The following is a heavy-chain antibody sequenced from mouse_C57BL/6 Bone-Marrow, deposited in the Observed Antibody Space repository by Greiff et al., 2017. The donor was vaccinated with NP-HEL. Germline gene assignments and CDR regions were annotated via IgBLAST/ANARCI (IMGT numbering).Heavy chain of an antibody. D-gene: IGHD4-1*01. V-gene: IGHV5-16*01. J-gene: IGHJ2*01. CDR3: ARDWGLFDY. CDR1: GFTFSDYY. Sequence: DVKLVESEGGLVQPGSSMKLSCTASGFTFSDYYMAWVRQVPEKGLEWVANINYDGSSTYYLDSLKSRFIISRDNAKNILYLQMSSLKSEDTSTYYCARDWGLFDYWGQGTTLTVSS. CDR2: INYDGSST.